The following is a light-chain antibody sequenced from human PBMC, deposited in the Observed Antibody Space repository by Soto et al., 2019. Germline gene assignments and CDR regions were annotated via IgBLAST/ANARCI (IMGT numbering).Light chain of an antibody. CDR2: DVS. Sequence: QSVLTQPASVSGSPGQSITISCTGTSSDVDGYNYVSWYQQHPGKAPKLMIYDVSNRPSGVSNRFSGSKSGNTASLTISGLQAEDEADYYCSSYTRSSTLYVFGTGTKVT. CDR3: SSYTRSSTLYV. V-gene: IGLV2-14*01. CDR1: SSDVDGYNY. J-gene: IGLJ1*01.